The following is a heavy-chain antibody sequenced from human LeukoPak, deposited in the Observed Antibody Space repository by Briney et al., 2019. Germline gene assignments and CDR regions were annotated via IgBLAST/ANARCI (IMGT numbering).Heavy chain of an antibody. Sequence: GRSLRLSCAASGFTFDDYAMHWVRQAPGKGLEWVSGISWNSGSIGYADSVKGRFTISRDNAKNSLYLQMNSLRAEDTALYYCAKDINYYGSGSSFGYWGQGTLVTVSS. V-gene: IGHV3-9*01. D-gene: IGHD3-10*01. CDR1: GFTFDDYA. CDR2: ISWNSGSI. CDR3: AKDINYYGSGSSFGY. J-gene: IGHJ4*02.